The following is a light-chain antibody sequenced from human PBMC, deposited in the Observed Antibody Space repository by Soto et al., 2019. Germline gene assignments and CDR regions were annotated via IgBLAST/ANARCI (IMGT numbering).Light chain of an antibody. J-gene: IGLJ2*01. V-gene: IGLV2-14*03. CDR1: SGDVGGYNY. CDR2: DVS. Sequence: QSALTQPASVSGSPGQSITISCTGTSGDVGGYNYVSWYQQHPGKAPKLMIYDVSNRPSGVSNRFSGSKSGNTASLTISGLQAEDEADYYCSSYTSSSLVVFGGGTKVTVL. CDR3: SSYTSSSLVV.